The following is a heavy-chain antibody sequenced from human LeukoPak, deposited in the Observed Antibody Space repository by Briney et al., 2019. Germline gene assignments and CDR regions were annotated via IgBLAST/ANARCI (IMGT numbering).Heavy chain of an antibody. CDR2: IYTSGST. J-gene: IGHJ3*02. Sequence: PSETLSLTSTVSGGSISSYYWSWIRQPAGKGLEWIGRIYTSGSTNYNPSLKSRVTMSVDTSKNQFSLKLCSVTAADTAAYYCARGSHSSGWYKDAFDIWGQGTMVTVSS. D-gene: IGHD6-19*01. V-gene: IGHV4-4*07. CDR3: ARGSHSSGWYKDAFDI. CDR1: GGSISSYY.